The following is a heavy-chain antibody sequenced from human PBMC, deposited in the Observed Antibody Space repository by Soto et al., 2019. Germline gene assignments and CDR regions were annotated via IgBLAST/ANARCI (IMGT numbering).Heavy chain of an antibody. CDR3: ARVWFGELSSDC. CDR2: INPYTGNT. D-gene: IGHD3-10*01. Sequence: QAHLVQSGAEVKKPGASVKVSCKASGYTFSSYGISWVRQAPRQGFEWMGWINPYTGNTNYAQKFQGRVTMTTDTSTSTAYMDRRSLTSDDTAVYYCARVWFGELSSDCWGQGTLVTVSS. J-gene: IGHJ4*02. V-gene: IGHV1-18*01. CDR1: GYTFSSYG.